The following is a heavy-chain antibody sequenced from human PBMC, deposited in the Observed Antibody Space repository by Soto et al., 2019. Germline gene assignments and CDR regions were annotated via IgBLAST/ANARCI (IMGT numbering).Heavy chain of an antibody. D-gene: IGHD1-26*01. V-gene: IGHV1-46*01. CDR3: AREGIVGALHWFDP. J-gene: IGHJ5*02. CDR2: INPSGNST. CDR1: GYTFTSYY. Sequence: ASVKVYSKASGYTFTSYYMHWVRQAPGQELEWMRIINPSGNSTSNAQKFQGRITMTRDTSTSTVYMELSSLRSEVTAVYYCAREGIVGALHWFDPWGQGTLVTVSS.